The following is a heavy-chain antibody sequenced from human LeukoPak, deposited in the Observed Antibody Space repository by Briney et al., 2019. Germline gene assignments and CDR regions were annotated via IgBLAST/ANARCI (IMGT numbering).Heavy chain of an antibody. CDR2: IYYSGTT. CDR3: ARHSILPYFDSLSPSLHPDH. CDR1: GDSIGSSSFY. D-gene: IGHD3-9*01. Sequence: TSETLSLTCSVSGDSIGSSSFYWGWIRQSPGKGLEWIGAIYYSGTTYYTPSLRSRVTISVNPSENHVFLRLGSVTAADTAVYFCARHSILPYFDSLSPSLHPDHWGQGSLVTVSS. J-gene: IGHJ4*02. V-gene: IGHV4-39*01.